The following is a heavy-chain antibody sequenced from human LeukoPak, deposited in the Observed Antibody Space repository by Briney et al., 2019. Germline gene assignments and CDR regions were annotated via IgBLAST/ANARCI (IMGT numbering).Heavy chain of an antibody. J-gene: IGHJ4*02. CDR2: IHHSGST. Sequence: SETLSLTCAVYGGTFSGYYWSWIRQPPGKGLEWIGEIHHSGSTNYNPSLKSRVTISVDTSKNQLSLKLNSVTAADTAVYYCARGVSYDYVWGKIFYYFDYWGQGTLVTVSS. CDR1: GGTFSGYY. CDR3: ARGVSYDYVWGKIFYYFDY. V-gene: IGHV4-34*01. D-gene: IGHD3-16*01.